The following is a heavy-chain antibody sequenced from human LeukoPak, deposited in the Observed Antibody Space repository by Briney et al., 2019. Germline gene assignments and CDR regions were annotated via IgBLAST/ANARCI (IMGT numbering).Heavy chain of an antibody. J-gene: IGHJ4*02. CDR3: ARVSILYDSGSCSISYFDY. Sequence: GGSLRLSCEASGFTFSDYYMNWIRQAPGKGLEWVSYINSSSTYTNYADSVKGRFTISRDNAKNSLYLQMNSLRAEDTAMYYCARVSILYDSGSCSISYFDYWGQGTLVTVSS. V-gene: IGHV3-11*06. D-gene: IGHD3-10*01. CDR2: INSSSTYT. CDR1: GFTFSDYY.